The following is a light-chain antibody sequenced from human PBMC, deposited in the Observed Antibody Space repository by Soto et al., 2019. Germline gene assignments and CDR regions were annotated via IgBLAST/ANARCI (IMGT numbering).Light chain of an antibody. V-gene: IGLV1-40*01. CDR2: GNN. CDR1: SSNIRANYD. J-gene: IGLJ1*01. Sequence: QSVLTQPPSVSGAPGQRVTISCTGSSSNIRANYDVHWYQHRPETAPKLLIFGNNNRPSGVPDRFSGSKSGTSASLAITGLQAEDEGDYYCQSYDSTLSARYVFGTGTKLTVL. CDR3: QSYDSTLSARYV.